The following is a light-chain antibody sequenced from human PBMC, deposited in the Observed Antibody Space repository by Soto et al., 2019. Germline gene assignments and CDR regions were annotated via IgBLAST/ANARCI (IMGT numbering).Light chain of an antibody. CDR2: KVS. V-gene: IGKV2-30*02. J-gene: IGKJ2*01. CDR1: QSLVHSDGNTY. Sequence: DVLMTQSPLSLPVTLGQPASISCKSSQSLVHSDGNTYLNWFHQRPGQSPRRLIYKVSSRDSGVPDRFRGSGSCTDFTPKISRVEAEDVGVYYCMQGTYWPPYTFGQGTKLEIK. CDR3: MQGTYWPPYT.